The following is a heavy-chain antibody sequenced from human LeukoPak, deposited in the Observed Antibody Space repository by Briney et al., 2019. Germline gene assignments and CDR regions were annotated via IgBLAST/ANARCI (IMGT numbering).Heavy chain of an antibody. CDR1: GFTFSSYS. CDR3: ARENSYGFPRPNYYMDV. D-gene: IGHD5-18*01. CDR2: ISSSSSTI. V-gene: IGHV3-48*02. Sequence: GGSLRLSCAASGFTFSSYSMNWVRQAPGKGLEWVSDISSSSSTIYYADSVKGRFTISRDNAKNSLYLQMNSLRDEDTAVYYCARENSYGFPRPNYYMDVWGKGTTVTVSS. J-gene: IGHJ6*03.